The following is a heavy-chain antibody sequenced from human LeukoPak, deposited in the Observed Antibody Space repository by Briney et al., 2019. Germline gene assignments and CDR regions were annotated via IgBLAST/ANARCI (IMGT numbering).Heavy chain of an antibody. D-gene: IGHD5-18*01. V-gene: IGHV4-59*12. CDR3: ARAGGYGLIDY. J-gene: IGHJ4*02. CDR1: GGSISGFY. Sequence: PSETLSLTCTVSGGSISGFYWSWIRQPPGKGLEWIGSIYHSGTTYSGSTYYNPSLKSRVTISLDTSKNQFSLKVGSMTAADTAVYYCARAGGYGLIDYWGQGTMVTVSS. CDR2: IYHSGTTYSGST.